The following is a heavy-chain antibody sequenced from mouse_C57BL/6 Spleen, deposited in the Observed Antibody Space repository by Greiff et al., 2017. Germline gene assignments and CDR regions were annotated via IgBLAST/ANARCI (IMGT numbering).Heavy chain of an antibody. CDR2: IDPETGGT. J-gene: IGHJ1*03. CDR1: GYTFTDYE. V-gene: IGHV1-15*01. D-gene: IGHD1-1*01. CDR3: TSSITTVAYWYFYV. Sequence: QVQLQQSGAELVRPGASVTLSCKASGYTFTDYEMHWVKQTPVHGLEWIGAIDPETGGTAYNQKFKGKAILTADKSSSTASIELRSLTSEDSAVYYCTSSITTVAYWYFYVWGTGTTVTVSS.